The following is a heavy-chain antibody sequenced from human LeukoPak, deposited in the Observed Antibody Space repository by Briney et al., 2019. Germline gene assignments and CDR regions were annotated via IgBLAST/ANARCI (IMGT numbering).Heavy chain of an antibody. J-gene: IGHJ4*02. D-gene: IGHD6-13*01. CDR1: GGTFSSFA. CDR3: AGEGIAAAAPFDY. V-gene: IGHV1-69*13. CDR2: IVPFFDST. Sequence: SVKVSCKASGGTFSSFAVSWVRQAPGQGLEWMGGIVPFFDSTNYAQNFQGRVTLTADESTTTAYMELRGLRSDDTAVYYCAGEGIAAAAPFDYWGQGTLVTVSS.